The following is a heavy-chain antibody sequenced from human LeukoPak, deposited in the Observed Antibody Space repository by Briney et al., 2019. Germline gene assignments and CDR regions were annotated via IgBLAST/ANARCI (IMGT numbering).Heavy chain of an antibody. D-gene: IGHD5-24*01. CDR3: AIFSVEMATIDAFDI. V-gene: IGHV1-69*05. J-gene: IGHJ3*02. CDR1: GGTFSSYA. CDR2: IIPIFGTA. Sequence: ASVKVSCKASGGTFSSYAITWVRQAPGQGLEWMGRIIPIFGTANYAQKFQGRVTITTDESTSTAYMELSTLRSEDTAVYYCAIFSVEMATIDAFDIWGQGTMVTVSS.